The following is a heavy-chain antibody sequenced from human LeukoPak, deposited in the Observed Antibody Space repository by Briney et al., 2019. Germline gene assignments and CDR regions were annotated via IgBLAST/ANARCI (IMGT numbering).Heavy chain of an antibody. CDR2: ISAYNGNT. V-gene: IGHV1-18*01. D-gene: IGHD6-13*01. Sequence: ASVKVSCKASGYTFTSYGISWVRQAPGQGLEWMGWISAYNGNTNYAQKLQGRVTMTTDTSTSTAYMELRSLRSDDTAVYSCARDCEAYSSTSDASDIWGQGTMVTVSS. CDR3: ARDCEAYSSTSDASDI. J-gene: IGHJ3*02. CDR1: GYTFTSYG.